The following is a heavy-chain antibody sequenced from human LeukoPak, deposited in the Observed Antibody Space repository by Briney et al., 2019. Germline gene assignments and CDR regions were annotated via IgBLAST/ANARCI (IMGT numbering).Heavy chain of an antibody. CDR1: GGSISSSSYY. V-gene: IGHV4-39*01. CDR2: IYYSGST. CDR3: ARRDSSGPNWFDP. J-gene: IGHJ5*02. D-gene: IGHD3-22*01. Sequence: PSETLSLTCTVSGGSISSSSYYWGWIRLPPGKGLEWIGSIYYSGSTYYNPSLKSRVTISVDTSKNQFSLKLSSVTAADTAVYYCARRDSSGPNWFDPWGQGTLVTVSS.